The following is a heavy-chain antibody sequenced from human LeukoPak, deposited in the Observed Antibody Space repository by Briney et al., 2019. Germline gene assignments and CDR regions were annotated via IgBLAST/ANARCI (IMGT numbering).Heavy chain of an antibody. CDR2: INPNSGYA. Sequence: ASVKVSCKASGKIFTTFDINWVRQATGQGLEWLGWINPNSGYAENAQKFRGRLTITRDTSINTAYMELGSLTSDNTAVYYSAIGPSAATSYYMDVWAKGTTVTVSS. J-gene: IGHJ6*03. CDR1: GKIFTTFD. V-gene: IGHV1-8*01. CDR3: AIGPSAATSYYMDV. D-gene: IGHD6-25*01.